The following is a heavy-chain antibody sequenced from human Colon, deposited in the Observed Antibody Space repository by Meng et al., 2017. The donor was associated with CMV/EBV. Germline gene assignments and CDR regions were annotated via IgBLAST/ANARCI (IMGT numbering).Heavy chain of an antibody. J-gene: IGHJ4*02. CDR2: IYHSGST. CDR1: GGSSSSSNW. Sequence: VAGGSSSSSNWWSWGRQPPGKGLEWLGEIYHSGSTNYNPSLKSRVTISVDKSKNQFSLKLSSVTAADTAVYYCARYMTTVTTGYFDYWGQGTLVTVSS. CDR3: ARYMTTVTTGYFDY. V-gene: IGHV4-4*02. D-gene: IGHD4-17*01.